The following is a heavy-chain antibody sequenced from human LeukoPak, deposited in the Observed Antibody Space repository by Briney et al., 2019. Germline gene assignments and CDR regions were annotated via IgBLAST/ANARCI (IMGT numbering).Heavy chain of an antibody. CDR3: AKDMVGVGGDAFDI. J-gene: IGHJ3*02. CDR2: ISRNSGSI. Sequence: GRSLRLSGAASGFTFDDYAMHWVRQAPGKGLEWVSGISRNSGSIGYADSVKGRFTISRDNAKNSLYLQMNSLRAEDTALYYCAKDMVGVGGDAFDIWGQGTMVTVSS. D-gene: IGHD2-8*01. V-gene: IGHV3-9*01. CDR1: GFTFDDYA.